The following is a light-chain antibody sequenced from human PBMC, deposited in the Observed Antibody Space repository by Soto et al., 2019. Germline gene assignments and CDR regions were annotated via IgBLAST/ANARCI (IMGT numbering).Light chain of an antibody. CDR1: RDIGTW. V-gene: IGKV1-12*01. CDR2: AAS. J-gene: IGKJ4*01. Sequence: DIQMTQSPSSVSASVGDRVTITCRASRDIGTWLAWYQQIPGKAPKLLIFAASTLQNRVPSRFSASGSGTEFTLTISSLQPEDFATYYCQQSHTTLTFGGGTKVDMK. CDR3: QQSHTTLT.